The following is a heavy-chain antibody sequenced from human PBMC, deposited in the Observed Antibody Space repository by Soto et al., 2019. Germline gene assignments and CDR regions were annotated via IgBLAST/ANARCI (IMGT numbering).Heavy chain of an antibody. CDR3: ARDLLGDSSSPFDY. J-gene: IGHJ4*02. V-gene: IGHV1-69*13. Sequence: GASVKVSCKASGGTFSSYAISLVRQAPGQALEWXGWXXPXXGXAXXXQXXXGRVTITADESTSTAYRKLSSLRSEDTAVYYCARDLLGDSSSPFDYWGQGTLVTASS. CDR1: GGTFSSYA. D-gene: IGHD6-6*01. CDR2: XXPXXGXA.